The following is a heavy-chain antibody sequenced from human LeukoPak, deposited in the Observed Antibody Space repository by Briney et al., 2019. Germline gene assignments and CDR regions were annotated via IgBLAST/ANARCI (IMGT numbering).Heavy chain of an antibody. D-gene: IGHD6-19*01. CDR1: GLIFSNYG. CDR2: IQYDGISK. Sequence: GGSLRLSCAASGLIFSNYGMHWVRQAPGKGLEWVTFIQYDGISKYYADSVKGRFTISRDNSKNTLYLQMNSLRPEDTTVYYCVKEAGSVAGRFDHWGQRNMVTVSS. V-gene: IGHV3-30*02. J-gene: IGHJ4*02. CDR3: VKEAGSVAGRFDH.